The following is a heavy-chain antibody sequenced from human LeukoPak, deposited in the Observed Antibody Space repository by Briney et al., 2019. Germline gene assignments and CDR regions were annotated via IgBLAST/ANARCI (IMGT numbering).Heavy chain of an antibody. J-gene: IGHJ4*02. CDR1: GFAFGNYG. CDR2: INQDGSEK. Sequence: GGSLRLSCAASGFAFGNYGMNWVRQAPGKGLEWVANINQDGSEKYYVDSVKGRFTISRDNAKNSLYLQMNSLRAEDMAVYHCARDNWNYNYWGQGTLVTVSS. D-gene: IGHD1-7*01. V-gene: IGHV3-7*01. CDR3: ARDNWNYNY.